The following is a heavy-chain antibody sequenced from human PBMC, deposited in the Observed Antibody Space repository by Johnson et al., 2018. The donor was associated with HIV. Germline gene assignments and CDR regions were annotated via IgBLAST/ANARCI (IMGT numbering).Heavy chain of an antibody. D-gene: IGHD4-23*01. J-gene: IGHJ3*01. CDR3: AKLRWAWGAAFDV. CDR1: GFTFSSYA. V-gene: IGHV3-64*04. Sequence: QVQLVESGGGLVQPGGSLRLSCAASGFTFSSYAMHWVRQAPGKGLEYVSAISSNGGSTYYADSVKGRFTISRDNSKNTLYLQMNSLRAEDTAVYYCAKLRWAWGAAFDVWGQGTMVTVSS. CDR2: ISSNGGST.